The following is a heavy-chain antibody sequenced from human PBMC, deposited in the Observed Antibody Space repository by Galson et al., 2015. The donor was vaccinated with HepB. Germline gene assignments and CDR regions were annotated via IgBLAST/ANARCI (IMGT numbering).Heavy chain of an antibody. CDR3: ARECHILLECAFDI. CDR1: GDSVSSNSAA. CDR2: TYYRSKWYN. Sequence: CAISGDSVSSNSAAWNWIRQSPSRGLEWLGRTYYRSKWYNDYAVSVKSRITINPDTSKNQFSLQLNSVTPEDTAVYYCARECHILLECAFDIWGQGTMVTVSS. J-gene: IGHJ3*02. D-gene: IGHD3-3*01. V-gene: IGHV6-1*01.